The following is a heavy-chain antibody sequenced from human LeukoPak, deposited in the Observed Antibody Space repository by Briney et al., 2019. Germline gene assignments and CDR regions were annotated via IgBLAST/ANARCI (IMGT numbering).Heavy chain of an antibody. CDR3: TRDAGTYYYDSADYFDY. CDR1: GFTFGDYA. D-gene: IGHD3-22*01. CDR2: IRSEAYGGTT. Sequence: GGSLRLSCTASGFTFGDYAMSWFRQAPGKGLEWVGSIRSEAYGGTTEYAASVKGRFTISRDDSKSVAYLQMNSLKTEDTAVFYCTRDAGTYYYDSADYFDYWGQGTLVTVSS. V-gene: IGHV3-49*03. J-gene: IGHJ4*02.